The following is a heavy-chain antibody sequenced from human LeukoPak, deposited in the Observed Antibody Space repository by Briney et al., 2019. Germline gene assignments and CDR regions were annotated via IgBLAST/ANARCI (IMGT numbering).Heavy chain of an antibody. J-gene: IGHJ5*02. V-gene: IGHV4-4*02. Sequence: PSGTLSLTCAISGASISSTNWWIWVRQPPGKGLEWIGEMHHSGRTNCNPSLKSRITISVDKSKNQVFLRLNSVAAADTALYYCARAQEGCSRASCYLEPWGQGTLVTVSS. D-gene: IGHD2-2*01. CDR1: GASISSTNW. CDR2: MHHSGRT. CDR3: ARAQEGCSRASCYLEP.